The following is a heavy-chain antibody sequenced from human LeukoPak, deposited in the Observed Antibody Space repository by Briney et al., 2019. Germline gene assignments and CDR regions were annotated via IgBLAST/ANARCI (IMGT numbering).Heavy chain of an antibody. J-gene: IGHJ2*01. V-gene: IGHV3-23*01. D-gene: IGHD6-19*01. CDR1: GFTFSTYA. CDR2: ISDSGANT. Sequence: GGSLRLSCAASGFTFSTYAMSWVRQAPGKGLEWVSSISDSGANTYYADSVRGRFTISRDNSKNTLYLQKNSLRADDTAIYYCAKSMTLQWRGFFDLWGRGTHVTVSS. CDR3: AKSMTLQWRGFFDL.